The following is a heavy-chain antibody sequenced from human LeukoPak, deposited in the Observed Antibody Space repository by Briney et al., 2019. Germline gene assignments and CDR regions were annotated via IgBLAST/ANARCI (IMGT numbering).Heavy chain of an antibody. J-gene: IGHJ4*02. V-gene: IGHV4-34*01. CDR2: INHSGST. CDR3: ARGGVSRSRSAAATYYFDY. CDR1: GGSFSGYY. D-gene: IGHD6-13*01. Sequence: SETLSLTCAVYGGSFSGYYWSWIRQPPGKGLEWIGEINHSGSTNYNPSLKSRVTISVDTSKNQFSLKLSSVTAADTAVYYCARGGVSRSRSAAATYYFDYWGQGTLVTVSS.